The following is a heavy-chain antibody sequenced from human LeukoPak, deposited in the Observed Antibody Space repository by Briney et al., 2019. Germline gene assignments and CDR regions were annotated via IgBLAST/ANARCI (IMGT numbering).Heavy chain of an antibody. CDR1: GFTFSTYS. V-gene: IGHV3-21*01. CDR3: ARGIDSMTTVVNDFDY. J-gene: IGHJ4*02. D-gene: IGHD4-17*01. CDR2: ISSSSTSV. Sequence: GGSLRLSCAASGFTFSTYSMNWVRQAPGKGLEWVSSISSSSTSVYYAGSVKGRFTISRDNAKNSLYLQMNSLGADDTAVYYCARGIDSMTTVVNDFDYWGQGTLVTVSP.